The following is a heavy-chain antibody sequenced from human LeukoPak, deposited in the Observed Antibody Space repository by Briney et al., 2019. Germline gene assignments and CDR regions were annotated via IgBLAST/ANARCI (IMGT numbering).Heavy chain of an antibody. D-gene: IGHD3-10*01. CDR1: GDSISTYY. V-gene: IGHV4-59*01. J-gene: IGHJ4*02. CDR3: ARAVGGDGSGSL. CDR2: IYYRVTS. Sequence: SETLSLTCTVSGDSISTYYWSWIRQPPGKGLEWIGYIYYRVTSDYNPSLKSRATMSVDMSTRQISLKLSSVTAADTAVYYCARAVGGDGSGSLWGPGTLVTASS.